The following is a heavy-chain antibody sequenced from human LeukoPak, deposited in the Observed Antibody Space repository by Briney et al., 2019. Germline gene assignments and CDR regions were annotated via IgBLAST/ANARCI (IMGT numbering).Heavy chain of an antibody. J-gene: IGHJ4*02. D-gene: IGHD2-8*01. CDR1: GFTVSSNY. Sequence: PGGSLRLSCAASGFTVSSNYMSWVRQAPGEGLQWVSGISAGGGTTYYADSVRGRFTISRDKSTSTLYLQMNSLTVEDTAVYYCAKDRDGGPNTKAKGFDYWGQGTPVTVSS. V-gene: IGHV3-23*01. CDR2: ISAGGGTT. CDR3: AKDRDGGPNTKAKGFDY.